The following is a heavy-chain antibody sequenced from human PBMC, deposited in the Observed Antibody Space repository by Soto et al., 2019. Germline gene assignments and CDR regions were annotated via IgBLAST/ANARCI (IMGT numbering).Heavy chain of an antibody. Sequence: SETLSLTCIVSGVSVRSYTWSWVRQPANKGLEWIGRVFSSVSATYNPSLKSRVSISMDTPENRISLKLDSVTAADAGVYFCVRDGMTTGDTWGSGTLVTVSS. CDR1: GVSVRSYT. CDR2: VFSSVSA. J-gene: IGHJ4*02. V-gene: IGHV4-4*07. CDR3: VRDGMTTGDT. D-gene: IGHD2-21*02.